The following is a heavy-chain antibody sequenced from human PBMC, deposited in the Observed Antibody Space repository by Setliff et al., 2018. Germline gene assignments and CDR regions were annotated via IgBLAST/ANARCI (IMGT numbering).Heavy chain of an antibody. V-gene: IGHV4-4*07. J-gene: IGHJ4*02. D-gene: IGHD5-18*01. CDR2: IYTSGST. CDR3: ARFTKYTYGPFDY. Sequence: SETLSLTCTVSGGSINNYYWTWTRQPAGKGLEWIGRIYTSGSTYYNPSLKSRLTISVDTSKNQFSLKLTSVTAADTAMYYCARFTKYTYGPFDYWGQGTLVTVSS. CDR1: GGSINNYY.